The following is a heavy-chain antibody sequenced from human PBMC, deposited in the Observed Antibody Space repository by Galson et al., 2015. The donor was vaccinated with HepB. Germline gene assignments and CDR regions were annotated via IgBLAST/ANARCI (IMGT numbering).Heavy chain of an antibody. D-gene: IGHD1-7*01. V-gene: IGHV3-23*01. CDR3: AKAGGYNWNYPVQPDAFDI. CDR1: GFTFSSYA. CDR2: ISGSGGST. Sequence: SLRLSCAASGFTFSSYAMSWVRQAPGKGLEWVSAISGSGGSTYYADSVKGRFTISRDNSKNTLYLQMNSLRAEDTAVYYCAKAGGYNWNYPVQPDAFDIWGQGTMVTVSS. J-gene: IGHJ3*02.